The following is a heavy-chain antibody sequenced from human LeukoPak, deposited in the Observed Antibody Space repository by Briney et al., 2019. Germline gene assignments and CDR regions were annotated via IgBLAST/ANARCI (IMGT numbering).Heavy chain of an antibody. CDR3: ARDSYSGSYWADAFDI. CDR1: GFTFSSYS. J-gene: IGHJ3*02. Sequence: GGSLRLSCAASGFTFSSYSMNWVRQAPGKGLEWVSSISSSSSYIYYADSVKGRFTISRDNAKNSLYLQMNSLRDEDTAVYYCARDSYSGSYWADAFDIWGQGTMVTVSS. D-gene: IGHD1-26*01. V-gene: IGHV3-21*01. CDR2: ISSSSSYI.